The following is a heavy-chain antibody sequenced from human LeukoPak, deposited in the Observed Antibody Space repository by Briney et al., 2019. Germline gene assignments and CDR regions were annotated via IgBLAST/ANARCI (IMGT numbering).Heavy chain of an antibody. J-gene: IGHJ3*02. D-gene: IGHD2-2*01. CDR2: ISTSGSS. CDR1: GGSISTEY. V-gene: IGHV4-4*07. Sequence: SETLSLTCTVSGGSISTEYWSWIRQSAGKGPEWIGRISTSGSSSYNPSLKSRVTISIDKSKNGFPLKLSSVTAADTAIYYCARDSFDAFHIWGQGTMVTVSS. CDR3: ARDSFDAFHI.